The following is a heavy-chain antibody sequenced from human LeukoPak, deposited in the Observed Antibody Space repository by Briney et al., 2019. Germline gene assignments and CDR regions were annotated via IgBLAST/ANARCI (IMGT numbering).Heavy chain of an antibody. V-gene: IGHV1-46*01. CDR3: AALGGSYYQAYYFDY. CDR2: INPSGGST. D-gene: IGHD1-26*01. J-gene: IGHJ4*02. Sequence: ASVKVSCKASGYTFTSYYMHWVRQAPGQGLEWMGIINPSGGSTSYAQKFQGRVTVTRDTSTSTVYMELSSLRSEDTAVYYCAALGGSYYQAYYFDYWGQGTLVTVSS. CDR1: GYTFTSYY.